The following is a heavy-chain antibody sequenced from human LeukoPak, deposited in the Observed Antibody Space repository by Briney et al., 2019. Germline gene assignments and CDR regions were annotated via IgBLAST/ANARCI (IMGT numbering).Heavy chain of an antibody. Sequence: GGSLRLSCAASGFTFSSCGMSWVRQSPGKGLEWVSAITGSGGSTYYADSVKGRFTISRDNFKNTLYLQMNSLRAEDTAVYYCARERSSGLSWGQGTLVTVSS. D-gene: IGHD6-13*01. CDR3: ARERSSGLS. J-gene: IGHJ5*02. V-gene: IGHV3-23*01. CDR2: ITGSGGST. CDR1: GFTFSSCG.